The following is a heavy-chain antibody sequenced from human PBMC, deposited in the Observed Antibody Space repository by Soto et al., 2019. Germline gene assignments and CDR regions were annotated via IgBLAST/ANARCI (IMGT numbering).Heavy chain of an antibody. Sequence: PSETLSLTCAVSGGSVSSGGYSWSWIRQPPGKGLEWIGNIYHSGSTYYNPSLKSRVTISVDRSKNQFSLKLNSVTAADTAVYYCARTDSVSIFDYWGQGTLVTSPQ. J-gene: IGHJ4*02. CDR2: IYHSGST. CDR3: ARTDSVSIFDY. V-gene: IGHV4-30-2*01. D-gene: IGHD1-26*01. CDR1: GGSVSSGGYS.